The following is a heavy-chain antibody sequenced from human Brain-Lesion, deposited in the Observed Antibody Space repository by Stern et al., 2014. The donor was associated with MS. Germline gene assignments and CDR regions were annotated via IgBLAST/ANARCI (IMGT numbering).Heavy chain of an antibody. D-gene: IGHD1-26*01. Sequence: QVQLQESGPRLVKPSETLSLTCTVSGASVSVSYWNWIRPPPVKGLEWIGDVYYSGSTNYNPSLNRRVTISKDTSKNQFSLQLTSVTSADTAVYYCAYSENYYSEXFHTWGPGILVTVSS. CDR3: AYSENYYSEXFHT. CDR2: VYYSGST. CDR1: GASVSVSY. V-gene: IGHV4-59*02. J-gene: IGHJ1*01.